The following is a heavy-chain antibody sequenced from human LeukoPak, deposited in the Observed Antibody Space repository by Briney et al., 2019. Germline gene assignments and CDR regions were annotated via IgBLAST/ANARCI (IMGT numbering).Heavy chain of an antibody. CDR3: ARSIAAAGTGWFDP. J-gene: IGHJ5*02. Sequence: ASVKVSCKASGYTLTSYDINWVRQATGQGLEWMGWMNPNSGNTGYAQKFQGRVTMTRNTSISTAYIELSSLRSEDTAVYYCARSIAAAGTGWFDPWGQGTLVTVSS. V-gene: IGHV1-8*01. CDR1: GYTLTSYD. CDR2: MNPNSGNT. D-gene: IGHD6-13*01.